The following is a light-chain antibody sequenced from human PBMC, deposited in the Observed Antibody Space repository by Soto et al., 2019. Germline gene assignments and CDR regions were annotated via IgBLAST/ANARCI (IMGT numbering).Light chain of an antibody. J-gene: IGLJ1*01. CDR3: KSKTGSITYV. CDR1: SSDVGSFNY. V-gene: IGLV2-14*01. Sequence: QSALAQPASVSGSPGQSITISCTGTSSDVGSFNYVSWYQQVPGKAPKLLIYEVSNRPSGVSNRFSGSKSGNTASLTISGLQAEDEADYYCKSKTGSITYVFGTGTQLTVL. CDR2: EVS.